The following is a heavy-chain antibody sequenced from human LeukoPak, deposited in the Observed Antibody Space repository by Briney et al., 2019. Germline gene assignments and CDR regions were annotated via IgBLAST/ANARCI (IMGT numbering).Heavy chain of an antibody. D-gene: IGHD6-19*01. CDR1: GGSNSIYY. Sequence: SETLSLTCTVSGGSNSIYYWSWIRQPPGKELEWIGYVYDSGSTEYNPSLKSRVTISIDTSKNQFPLNLSSVTAADTAVYYCAASIAVPGIFDYWGQGSLVTVSS. V-gene: IGHV4-59*08. CDR2: VYDSGST. CDR3: AASIAVPGIFDY. J-gene: IGHJ4*02.